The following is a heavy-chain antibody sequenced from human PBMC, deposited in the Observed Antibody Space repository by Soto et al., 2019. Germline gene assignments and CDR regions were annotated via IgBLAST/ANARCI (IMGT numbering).Heavy chain of an antibody. V-gene: IGHV3-23*01. J-gene: IGHJ4*02. D-gene: IGHD1-1*01. CDR2: ISGSGGGT. Sequence: EVQLLESGGGLVQPGGSLRLSCAASGFTVSSFAMSWVRQAPGKGLEWVSAISGSGGGTYYAGSVKGRFTISRDNSKNTLYLQMNSLRAEDTAVYYCAKDSGWVQNDYWGQGTLVTVSS. CDR3: AKDSGWVQNDY. CDR1: GFTVSSFA.